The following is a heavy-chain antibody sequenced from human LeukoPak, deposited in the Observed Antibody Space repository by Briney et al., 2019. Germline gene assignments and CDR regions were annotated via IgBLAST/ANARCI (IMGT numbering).Heavy chain of an antibody. V-gene: IGHV3-23*01. CDR1: EFTFSSYA. D-gene: IGHD5-18*01. Sequence: GGSLRLSCAASEFTFSSYAMSWVRQAPGKGLEWVSAISGSGGSTYYADSVKGRFTISRDNSKNTLFLQMNSLRAEDTAVYYCTKDTVDTTMVPYYFEYWGQGTLVTVSS. CDR3: TKDTVDTTMVPYYFEY. J-gene: IGHJ4*02. CDR2: ISGSGGST.